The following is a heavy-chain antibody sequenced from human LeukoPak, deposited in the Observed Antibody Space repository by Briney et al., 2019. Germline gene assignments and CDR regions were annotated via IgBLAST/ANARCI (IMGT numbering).Heavy chain of an antibody. Sequence: PGGSLRLSCITSGFTFGDYLITWVRQAPGKGLEWVGFIKSKADGGTTEYAASVKGRFSISRDDSKSIASLQMNNLKSEDIDVYYCYRDSHYDFWRSYYNPRPSFEYWGQGTLVIVSS. D-gene: IGHD3-3*01. CDR3: YRDSHYDFWRSYYNPRPSFEY. CDR1: GFTFGDYL. CDR2: IKSKADGGTT. J-gene: IGHJ4*02. V-gene: IGHV3-49*04.